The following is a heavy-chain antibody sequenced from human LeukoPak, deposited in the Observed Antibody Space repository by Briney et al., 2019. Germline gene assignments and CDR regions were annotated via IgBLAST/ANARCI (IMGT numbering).Heavy chain of an antibody. Sequence: SQTLSLTCAISGDSVSSNSAAWNWIRQSPSRGLEWLGRTYYRSKWYNDYGVAVKSFITINPDTSKNQCSLQLNSVTPEDTAVYFTVPRVVVVPAAIPYYYYYMDVWGKGTTVTVSS. CDR2: TYYRSKWYN. CDR3: VPRVVVVPAAIPYYYYYMDV. V-gene: IGHV6-1*03. CDR1: GDSVSSNSAA. J-gene: IGHJ6*03. D-gene: IGHD2-2*01.